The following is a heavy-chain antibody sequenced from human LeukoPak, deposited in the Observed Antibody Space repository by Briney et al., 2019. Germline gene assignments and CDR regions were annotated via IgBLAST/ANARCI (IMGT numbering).Heavy chain of an antibody. D-gene: IGHD2-2*01. CDR3: ARDYVPAAIRRDAFDI. J-gene: IGHJ3*02. Sequence: PGGSLRLSCAASGFTFSSYSMNWVRQAPGKGLEWVSSISSSSSYIYYADSVKGRFTISRDNAKNSLYLQMNSLRAEDTAVYYCARDYVPAAIRRDAFDIWGQGTMVTVSS. V-gene: IGHV3-21*01. CDR1: GFTFSSYS. CDR2: ISSSSSYI.